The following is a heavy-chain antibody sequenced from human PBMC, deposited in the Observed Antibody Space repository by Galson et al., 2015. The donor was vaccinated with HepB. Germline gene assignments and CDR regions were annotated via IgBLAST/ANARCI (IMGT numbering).Heavy chain of an antibody. Sequence: SVKVSCKASGSTFTSYYMHWVRQAPGQGLEWMGIINPSGGSTSYAQKFQGRVTMTRDTSTSTVYMELSSLRSEDTAVYYCARDFRYCSSTSCYVRGKFDPWGQGTLVTVSS. CDR2: INPSGGST. CDR3: ARDFRYCSSTSCYVRGKFDP. V-gene: IGHV1-46*03. D-gene: IGHD2-2*01. CDR1: GSTFTSYY. J-gene: IGHJ5*02.